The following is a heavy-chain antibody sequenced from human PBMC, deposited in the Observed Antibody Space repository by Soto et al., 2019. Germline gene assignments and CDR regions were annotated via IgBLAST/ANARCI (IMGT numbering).Heavy chain of an antibody. V-gene: IGHV3-30*18. D-gene: IGHD6-25*01. CDR1: GFTFSSYG. CDR2: ISYDGSNK. J-gene: IGHJ4*02. CDR3: AKGAAYSSALLDF. Sequence: QVQLVESGGGVVQPGRSLRLSCAASGFTFSSYGMHWVRQAPGKGLEWVAVISYDGSNKYYADSVKGRFTISRDNSKNTLYLQMNSLRAEDTAVYYCAKGAAYSSALLDFWGQGTLVTVSS.